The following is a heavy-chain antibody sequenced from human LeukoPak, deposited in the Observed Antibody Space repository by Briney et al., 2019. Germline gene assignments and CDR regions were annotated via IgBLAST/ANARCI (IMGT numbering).Heavy chain of an antibody. CDR3: ARAPIVVVPAAMDPDWWFDP. J-gene: IGHJ5*02. V-gene: IGHV1-2*02. CDR2: INPNSGGT. D-gene: IGHD2-2*01. CDR1: GYTFTGYY. Sequence: ASVKVSCKASGYTFTGYYIHWVRQAPGQGLEWMGWINPNSGGTNYAQKFQGRVTMTRDTSISTAYMELSRLRSDDTAVYYCARAPIVVVPAAMDPDWWFDPWGQGTLVTVSS.